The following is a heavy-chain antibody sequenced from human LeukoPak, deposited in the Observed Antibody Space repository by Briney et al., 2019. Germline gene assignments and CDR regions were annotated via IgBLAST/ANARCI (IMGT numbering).Heavy chain of an antibody. V-gene: IGHV4-59*01. D-gene: IGHD4-17*01. CDR3: ASGYGETSTR. J-gene: IGHJ4*02. CDR1: GGSISSYY. Sequence: SETLSLTCSVSGGSISSYYWSWIRKPPGKGLEWIGYIYYSGSTNFNPSLKSRVTISVDTSKNQYSLKLSSVTAADTAVYYCASGYGETSTRWGQGTLVTVSS. CDR2: IYYSGST.